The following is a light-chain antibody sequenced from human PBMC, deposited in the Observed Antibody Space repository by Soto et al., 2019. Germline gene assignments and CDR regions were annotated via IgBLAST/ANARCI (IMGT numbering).Light chain of an antibody. V-gene: IGKV3-20*01. Sequence: EIVLTQSPGTLSLSPGERATLSCRASQSVSSSYLAWYQQKPGQAPRLLIYGASSRATGIPDRFSGSGSGTDFTRTISRLEPEDFAVYYCQRYGSSPLFTFGPGTKVDIK. CDR2: GAS. CDR1: QSVSSSY. CDR3: QRYGSSPLFT. J-gene: IGKJ3*01.